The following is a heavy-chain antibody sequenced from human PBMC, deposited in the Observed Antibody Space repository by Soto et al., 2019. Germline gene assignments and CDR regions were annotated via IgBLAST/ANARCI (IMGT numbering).Heavy chain of an antibody. J-gene: IGHJ4*02. CDR2: ISGSGGST. CDR3: AKGGYGSGSYQFYFDY. V-gene: IGHV3-23*01. D-gene: IGHD3-10*01. CDR1: GFTFSSYG. Sequence: GGSLRLSCAASGFTFSSYGMHWVRQAPGKGLEWVSAISGSGGSTYYADSVKGRFTISRDNSKNTLYLQMNSLRAEDTAVYYCAKGGYGSGSYQFYFDYWGQGTLVTVSS.